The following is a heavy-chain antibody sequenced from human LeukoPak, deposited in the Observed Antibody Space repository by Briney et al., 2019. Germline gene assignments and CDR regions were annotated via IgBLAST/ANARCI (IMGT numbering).Heavy chain of an antibody. CDR3: ARDGFNDRSGDNDGFDM. V-gene: IGHV3-23*01. Sequence: GGSLRLSCAASGLTISSSGMSWVRQAPGKGLEWVSAISGSGDRTRYADSVRGRFTISRDTSKDTLYLQMNSLRADDTAVYYCARDGFNDRSGDNDGFDMWGQGTMVTVSS. J-gene: IGHJ3*02. CDR2: ISGSGDRT. CDR1: GLTISSSG. D-gene: IGHD1-1*01.